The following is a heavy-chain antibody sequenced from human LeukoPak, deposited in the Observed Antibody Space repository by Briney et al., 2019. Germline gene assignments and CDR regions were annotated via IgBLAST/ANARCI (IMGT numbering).Heavy chain of an antibody. V-gene: IGHV3-23*01. CDR3: AKGGMKYQLLTYLDY. Sequence: GGSLRLSCAASGFTFSSYAMSWVRQAPGKGLEWVSAISGSGGSTYYADSVKGRFTISRDNSKNTLYLQMNSLRAEDTAVCYCAKGGMKYQLLTYLDYWGQGTLVTVSS. D-gene: IGHD2-2*01. CDR2: ISGSGGST. CDR1: GFTFSSYA. J-gene: IGHJ4*02.